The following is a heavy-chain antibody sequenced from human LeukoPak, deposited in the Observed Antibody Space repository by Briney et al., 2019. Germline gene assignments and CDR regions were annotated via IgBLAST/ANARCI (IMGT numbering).Heavy chain of an antibody. V-gene: IGHV5-51*01. Sequence: GESLKISCKGSGYSFTSYWIGWVRQMPGKGLEWMGIIYPGDSDPRYSPSFQGQVTISADKSISTAYLQWSSLKASDTAMYYCARRSQQLAGHYGMDVLGQGTTVTVSS. D-gene: IGHD6-13*01. CDR3: ARRSQQLAGHYGMDV. CDR2: IYPGDSDP. CDR1: GYSFTSYW. J-gene: IGHJ6*02.